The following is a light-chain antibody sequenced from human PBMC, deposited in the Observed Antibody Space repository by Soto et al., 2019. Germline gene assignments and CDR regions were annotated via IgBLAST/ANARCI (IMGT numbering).Light chain of an antibody. J-gene: IGKJ1*01. CDR1: QTVHTN. Sequence: ETVMTQSPATLSVSPGDRVTLSCRASQTVHTNLAWFQQKPGQAPKLLIYGASTRDTGVPARFTGSGSGTEFTLTISSLQSEDFAVYFCQQYNNWPPWTFGQGTKVEI. V-gene: IGKV3-15*01. CDR2: GAS. CDR3: QQYNNWPPWT.